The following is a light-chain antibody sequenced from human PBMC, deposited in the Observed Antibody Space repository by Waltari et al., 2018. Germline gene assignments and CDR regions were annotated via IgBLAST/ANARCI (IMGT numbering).Light chain of an antibody. CDR2: AAS. Sequence: TCRASQGIGNSLAWYQQKPGKAPKFLIYAASSLESGVPSRFSGSGSGTDYTLTISSLQPEDFATYYCQQYNSFPHTFGQGTKLEIK. CDR1: QGIGNS. J-gene: IGKJ2*01. CDR3: QQYNSFPHT. V-gene: IGKV1-16*01.